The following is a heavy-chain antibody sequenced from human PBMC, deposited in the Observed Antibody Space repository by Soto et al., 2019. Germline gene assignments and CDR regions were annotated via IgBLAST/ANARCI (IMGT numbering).Heavy chain of an antibody. D-gene: IGHD3-16*01. CDR1: GYTFTAHT. CDR2: IFPGNGNT. Sequence: QIQLVQSGAVVKKPGASVTVSCKASGYTFTAHTLHWVRQAPGQRLEWMGWIFPGNGNTKYSQKLQGRVTIGADTSATTVYMELSSLGSEDTAVYYCEREMAGWGPLQDWGQGTLVIVSS. V-gene: IGHV1-3*01. J-gene: IGHJ4*02. CDR3: EREMAGWGPLQD.